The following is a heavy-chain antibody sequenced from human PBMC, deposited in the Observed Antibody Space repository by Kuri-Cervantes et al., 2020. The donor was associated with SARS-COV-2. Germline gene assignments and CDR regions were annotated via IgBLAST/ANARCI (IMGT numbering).Heavy chain of an antibody. J-gene: IGHJ4*02. CDR3: AKDRYFDGRGGYYELGY. V-gene: IGHV4-4*07. Sequence: CVGSGDSFSDSYWSWIRQPAGKGLEWIGRIHPSGSTNYNSSLESRVTMSIDTSKKQFSLNLSAVTAADTAVYYWAKDRYFDGRGGYYELGYWGQGALVTVSS. CDR2: IHPSGST. D-gene: IGHD1-26*01. CDR1: GDSFSDSY.